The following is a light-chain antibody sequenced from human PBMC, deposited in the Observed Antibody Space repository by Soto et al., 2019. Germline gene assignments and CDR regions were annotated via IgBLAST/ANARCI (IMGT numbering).Light chain of an antibody. Sequence: EIVMTQSPATLSVSPGERVTLSCRASQSVSNNLVWYQQKPGQAPRLLIYGASTRATGIPVRFSGSGSETEFTLTISSLQSEDFAIYYCQQYNNWPPWTFGQGTMVEIK. CDR3: QQYNNWPPWT. CDR2: GAS. CDR1: QSVSNN. V-gene: IGKV3-15*01. J-gene: IGKJ1*01.